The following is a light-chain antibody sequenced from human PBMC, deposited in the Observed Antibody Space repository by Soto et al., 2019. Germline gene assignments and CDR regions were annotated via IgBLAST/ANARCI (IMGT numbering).Light chain of an antibody. CDR2: DVS. CDR1: SSDVGGYNY. J-gene: IGLJ1*01. V-gene: IGLV2-14*01. Sequence: LTPPASVSGSPGQSITISCTGTSSDVGGYNYVSWYQQHPGKAPKLMIYDVSNRPSGVSNRFSGSKSGNTASLTISGLQAEDEADYYCSSYTSSSTLPYVFGTGTKVTVL. CDR3: SSYTSSSTLPYV.